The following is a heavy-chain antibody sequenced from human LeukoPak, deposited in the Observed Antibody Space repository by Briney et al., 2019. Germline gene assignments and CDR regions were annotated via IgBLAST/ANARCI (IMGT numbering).Heavy chain of an antibody. J-gene: IGHJ5*02. CDR3: ARPRSRVSWFDP. V-gene: IGHV4-39*01. Sequence: SETLSLTCTVSGGSISSSNYYWGWIRQPPGKGLEWIGSIYYSGSTYYNPSLKGRITISVDTSKNQFSLKLRSVTAADTALYYCARPRSRVSWFDPWGQGTLVTVSS. D-gene: IGHD2-8*01. CDR2: IYYSGST. CDR1: GGSISSSNYY.